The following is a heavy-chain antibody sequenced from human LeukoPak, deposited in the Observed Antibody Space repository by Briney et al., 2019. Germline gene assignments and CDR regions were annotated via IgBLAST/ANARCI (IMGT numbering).Heavy chain of an antibody. CDR1: GFTFDDYG. CDR3: ARAIGSYVSSYYYYMDV. J-gene: IGHJ6*03. Sequence: GGSLRLSCAASGFTFDDYGMSWVRQAPGKGLEWVSGINWNGGSTGYADSVKGRFTISRDNAKNSLYLQTNSLRAEDTALYYCARAIGSYVSSYYYYMDVWGKGTTVTVSS. CDR2: INWNGGST. V-gene: IGHV3-20*04. D-gene: IGHD1-26*01.